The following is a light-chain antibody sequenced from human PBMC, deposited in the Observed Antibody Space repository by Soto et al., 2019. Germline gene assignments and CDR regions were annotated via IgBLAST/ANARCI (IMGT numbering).Light chain of an antibody. CDR2: STI. V-gene: IGLV7-46*01. J-gene: IGLJ1*01. CDR1: TGAVTSGHF. CDR3: LLFYSGYHRL. Sequence: QAVVTQEPSLTVSPGGTVTLTCGSSTGAVTSGHFPYWFQQNPGQAPRTLIYSTIDKHSRTPSRFSGSLLGGKAALTLSGAQPEADSDYYCLLFYSGYHRLFGTGTQLTVL.